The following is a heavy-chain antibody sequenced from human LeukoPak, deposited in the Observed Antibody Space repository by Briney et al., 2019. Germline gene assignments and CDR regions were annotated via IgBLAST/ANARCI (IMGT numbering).Heavy chain of an antibody. CDR3: ARDLDSFSSGWYVSRV. J-gene: IGHJ4*02. V-gene: IGHV1-18*01. Sequence: ASVKVSCKASGYTFTSYGINWVRQAPGQGVEWMGWISAYDGNTKYSQEFQGRVTMATDTSTSTAYMELRSLRSDDTAVYYCARDLDSFSSGWYVSRVWGQGTLVTVSS. CDR1: GYTFTSYG. D-gene: IGHD6-19*01. CDR2: ISAYDGNT.